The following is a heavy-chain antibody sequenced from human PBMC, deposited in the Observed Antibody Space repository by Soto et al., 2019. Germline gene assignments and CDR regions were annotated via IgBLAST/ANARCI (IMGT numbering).Heavy chain of an antibody. J-gene: IGHJ4*02. CDR1: GFTFSDYY. V-gene: IGHV3-11*06. CDR2: ITSTSTSA. Sequence: GGSLRLSCAVSGFTFSDYYMSWVRQAPGKGLEWVSYITSTSTSAHYADSVKGRFTISRDNAKNSLYLQMNSLRAEDTAIYYCATSRTFDYWGQGTLVTVSS. D-gene: IGHD6-13*01. CDR3: ATSRTFDY.